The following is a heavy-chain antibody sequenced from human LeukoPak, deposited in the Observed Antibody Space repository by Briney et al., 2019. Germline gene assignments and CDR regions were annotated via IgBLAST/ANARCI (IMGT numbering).Heavy chain of an antibody. CDR2: IRYDGSNK. CDR1: RFTFSNYG. D-gene: IGHD6-6*01. CDR3: ASLLLCFGCSSSSDSFDM. J-gene: IGHJ3*02. V-gene: IGHV3-30*02. Sequence: GGSLRLSCAASRFTFSNYGMHWVRQAPGKGLEWVAFIRYDGSNKYYADSVKGRFTISRDNAKNTLYLQMNSLRAEDTAVYYCASLLLCFGCSSSSDSFDMWGQGTMVTVSS.